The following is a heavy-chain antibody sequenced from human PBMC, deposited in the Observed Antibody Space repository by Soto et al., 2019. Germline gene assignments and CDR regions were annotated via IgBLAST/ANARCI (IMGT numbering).Heavy chain of an antibody. CDR3: ARDLLIDYSNYPYYMDV. J-gene: IGHJ6*03. D-gene: IGHD4-4*01. CDR2: ISSSSSYI. V-gene: IGHV3-21*01. CDR1: GFTFSSYS. Sequence: GGSLRLSCAASGFTFSSYSMNWVRQAPGKGLEWVSSISSSSSYIYYADSVKGRFTISRDNAKNSLYLQMNSLRAEDTAVYYCARDLLIDYSNYPYYMDVWGKGTTVTVSS.